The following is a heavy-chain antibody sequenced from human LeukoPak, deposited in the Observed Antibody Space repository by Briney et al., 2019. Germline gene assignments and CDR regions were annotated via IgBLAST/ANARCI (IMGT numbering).Heavy chain of an antibody. D-gene: IGHD1-1*01. Sequence: PGGSLRLSCAASGFTFSSSAMSWVRQVPGKGLEWVSGISASGGSTNYADSVRGRFTISRDNSKNTLYVQMNSLRDEDTALYYCAKDQRLESPHYLDSWGQGTLVTVSS. CDR2: ISASGGST. V-gene: IGHV3-23*01. CDR3: AKDQRLESPHYLDS. J-gene: IGHJ4*02. CDR1: GFTFSSSA.